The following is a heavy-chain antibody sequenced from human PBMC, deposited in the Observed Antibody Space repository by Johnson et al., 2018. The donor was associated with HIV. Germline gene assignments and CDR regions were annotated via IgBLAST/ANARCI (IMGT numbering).Heavy chain of an antibody. CDR1: GFTFRSYA. CDR3: ARVRDGRENAFNI. V-gene: IGHV3-30*04. Sequence: QVQLVESGGGVVQPGRSLRLSCAASGFTFRSYAMHWVRQAPGKGLEWVAVISYDGSNKFYADSVKGRFTVSRDNSKNTVSLQMNSPRVEDTAVYYCARVRDGRENAFNIWGQGTMVTVSS. J-gene: IGHJ3*02. D-gene: IGHD1-26*01. CDR2: ISYDGSNK.